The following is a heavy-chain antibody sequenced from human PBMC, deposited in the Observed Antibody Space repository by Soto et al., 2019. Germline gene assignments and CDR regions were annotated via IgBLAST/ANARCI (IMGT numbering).Heavy chain of an antibody. CDR1: ELTFSSYA. CDR3: AGCIAVAGTLNWFDP. CDR2: IPYDGSNK. V-gene: IGHV3-30-3*01. Sequence: PGGSLRLSCAASELTFSSYAMHWVRQAPGKGLEWVAVIPYDGSNKYYADSVKGRFTISRDNSKNTLYLQMNSLRAEDTAVYYCAGCIAVAGTLNWFDPWGQGTLVTVSS. J-gene: IGHJ5*02. D-gene: IGHD6-19*01.